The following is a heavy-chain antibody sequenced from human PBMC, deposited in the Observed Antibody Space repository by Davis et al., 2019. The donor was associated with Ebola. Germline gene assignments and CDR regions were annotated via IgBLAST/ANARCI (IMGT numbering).Heavy chain of an antibody. V-gene: IGHV1-46*03. Sequence: ASVKVSCKASGYTFTSYSMHWVRQAPGQGLEWMGIINPSGGSTSYAQKFQGRVTMTRDTSTSTVYMELSSLRSEDTAVYYCARDDQMATTQKRYFQHWGQGTLVTVSS. CDR2: INPSGGST. D-gene: IGHD5-24*01. CDR3: ARDDQMATTQKRYFQH. J-gene: IGHJ1*01. CDR1: GYTFTSYS.